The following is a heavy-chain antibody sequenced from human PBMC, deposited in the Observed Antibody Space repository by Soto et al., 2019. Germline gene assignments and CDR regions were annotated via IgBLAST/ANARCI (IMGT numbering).Heavy chain of an antibody. CDR3: AKFRTYGDFYYYYMDG. V-gene: IGHV3-23*01. CDR2: ISGSGGST. J-gene: IGHJ6*03. Sequence: GGSLRLSCAASGFTFSSYAMSWVRQAPGKGLEWVSAISGSGGSTYYADSVKGRFTISRDNSKNTLYLQMNSLRAEDTAVYYCAKFRTYGDFYYYYMDGWGKGTTVTVSS. D-gene: IGHD4-17*01. CDR1: GFTFSSYA.